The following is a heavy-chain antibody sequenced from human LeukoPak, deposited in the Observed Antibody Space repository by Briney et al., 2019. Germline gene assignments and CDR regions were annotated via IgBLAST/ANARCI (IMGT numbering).Heavy chain of an antibody. Sequence: ASVKVSCKASGYTFTGYYMHWVRQAPGRGLEWMGWINPNSGGTNYAQKFQGRVTMTRDTSISTAYMELSRLRSDDTAVYYCARGVTELRFLEWLTTFDYWGQGTLVTVSS. V-gene: IGHV1-2*02. CDR1: GYTFTGYY. CDR2: INPNSGGT. CDR3: ARGVTELRFLEWLTTFDY. J-gene: IGHJ4*02. D-gene: IGHD3-3*01.